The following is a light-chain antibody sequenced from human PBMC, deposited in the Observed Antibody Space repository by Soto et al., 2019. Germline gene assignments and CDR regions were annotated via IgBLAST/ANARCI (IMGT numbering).Light chain of an antibody. Sequence: QSVLTQPPSASGSPGQSVTISCTGTNSDVGTYNYVSWYQQRPGKAPKLIMYEGSNRPSGVPDRFSGSKSGSTASLTVSGLQADDEADYFCSSYAGSNTLVFGGGPKLTVL. CDR2: EGS. CDR3: SSYAGSNTLV. J-gene: IGLJ2*01. CDR1: NSDVGTYNY. V-gene: IGLV2-8*01.